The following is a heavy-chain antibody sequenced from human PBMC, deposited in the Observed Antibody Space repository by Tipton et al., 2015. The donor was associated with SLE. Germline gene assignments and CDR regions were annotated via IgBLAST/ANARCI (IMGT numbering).Heavy chain of an antibody. D-gene: IGHD3-3*01. Sequence: TLSLTCTVSGGSISSGDYYWSWIRQPPGKGLEWIGYIYYSGSTYYNPSLKSRVTISVDTSKNQFSLKLSSVTAADTAVYYCARDQWGDYLGWFDPWGQGTLVTVSS. CDR2: IYYSGST. J-gene: IGHJ5*02. V-gene: IGHV4-30-4*01. CDR1: GGSISSGDYY. CDR3: ARDQWGDYLGWFDP.